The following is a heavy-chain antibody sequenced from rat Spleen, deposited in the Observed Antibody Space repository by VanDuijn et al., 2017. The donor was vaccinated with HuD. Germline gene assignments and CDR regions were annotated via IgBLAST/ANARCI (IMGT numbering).Heavy chain of an antibody. Sequence: EVQLVESGVGLVQPGRSLKLSCAASGFTFSSFAMSWVRQAPKKGLEWVATITSGGSNTFYPDSVKGRFTISRDNAKSTLYLQMDSLRSEDTATYYCVYLYYGYFDYWGQGVMVTVSS. CDR3: VYLYYGYFDY. D-gene: IGHD1-6*01. J-gene: IGHJ2*01. V-gene: IGHV5-25*01. CDR2: ITSGGSNT. CDR1: GFTFSSFA.